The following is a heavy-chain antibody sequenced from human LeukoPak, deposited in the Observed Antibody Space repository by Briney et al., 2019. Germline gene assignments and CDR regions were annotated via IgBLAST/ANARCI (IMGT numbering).Heavy chain of an antibody. D-gene: IGHD1-26*01. CDR2: INTNTGNP. V-gene: IGHV7-4-1*02. Sequence: ASVKVSCKASGYTFTSYILNWVRQAPGQGLVCMGWINTNTGNPTYAQGFTGRFVFSLDTSVSTAYLQISSLKAEDTALYYCARASTPKVGATIYYFDYWGQGTLVTVSP. CDR1: GYTFTSYI. CDR3: ARASTPKVGATIYYFDY. J-gene: IGHJ4*02.